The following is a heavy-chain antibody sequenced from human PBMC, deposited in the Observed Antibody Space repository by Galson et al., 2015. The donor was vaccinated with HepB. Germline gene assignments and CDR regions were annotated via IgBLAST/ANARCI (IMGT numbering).Heavy chain of an antibody. J-gene: IGHJ6*02. Sequence: QSGAEVKKPGESLRISCKGSGYSFTSYWISWVRQMPGKGLEWMGRIDPSDSYTNYSPSFQGHVTISADKSISTAYLQWSSLKASDTAMYYCARSITMVRGVNDYYYYGMDVWGQGTTVTVSS. CDR2: IDPSDSYT. D-gene: IGHD3-10*01. V-gene: IGHV5-10-1*01. CDR1: GYSFTSYW. CDR3: ARSITMVRGVNDYYYYGMDV.